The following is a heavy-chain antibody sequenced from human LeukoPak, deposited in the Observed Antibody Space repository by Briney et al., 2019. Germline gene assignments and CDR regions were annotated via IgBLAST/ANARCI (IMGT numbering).Heavy chain of an antibody. Sequence: GASVKVSCKASGYTFTRYGISWVRQAAGQGLEWMGWISAYNGNTNYAQKLQGRVTMTTDTATSTAYMELRSLRSDDTAVYYCARDGPVADIGFDYWGQGTLGAVSS. CDR3: ARDGPVADIGFDY. CDR2: ISAYNGNT. J-gene: IGHJ4*02. V-gene: IGHV1-18*04. D-gene: IGHD6-19*01. CDR1: GYTFTRYG.